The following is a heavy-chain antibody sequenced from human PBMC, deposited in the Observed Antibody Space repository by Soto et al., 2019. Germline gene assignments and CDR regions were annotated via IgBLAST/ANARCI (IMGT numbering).Heavy chain of an antibody. Sequence: SETLSLTCTVSGGSISSYYWSRIRQPPGKGLEWIGYIYYSGSTNYNPSLKSRVTISVDTSKNQFSLKLSSVTAADTAVYYCARVTYCSSTSCSNYYYYMDVWGKGTTVTVSS. D-gene: IGHD2-2*01. V-gene: IGHV4-59*01. CDR1: GGSISSYY. CDR3: ARVTYCSSTSCSNYYYYMDV. CDR2: IYYSGST. J-gene: IGHJ6*03.